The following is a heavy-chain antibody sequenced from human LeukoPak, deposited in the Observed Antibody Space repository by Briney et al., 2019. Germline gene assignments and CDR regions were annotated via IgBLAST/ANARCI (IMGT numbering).Heavy chain of an antibody. CDR1: GLTFSSYW. CDR3: ARDLAYSRLDY. CDR2: INSDGSST. J-gene: IGHJ4*02. V-gene: IGHV3-74*01. D-gene: IGHD5-18*01. Sequence: GGSLRLSCAASGLTFSSYWMHWVRQAPGKGLVWVSRINSDGSSTSYADSVKGRFTISRDNAENSLYLQMNSLRVEDTAFYYCARDLAYSRLDYWGQGMLVTVSS.